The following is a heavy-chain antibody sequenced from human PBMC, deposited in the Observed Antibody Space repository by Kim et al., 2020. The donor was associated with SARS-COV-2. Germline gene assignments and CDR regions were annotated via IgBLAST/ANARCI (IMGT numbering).Heavy chain of an antibody. V-gene: IGHV3-30*03. D-gene: IGHD6-6*01. Sequence: GGSLRLSCAASGFTFSSYGMHWVRQAPGKGLEWVAVISYDGSNKYYADSVKGRFTISRDNSKNTLYLQMNSLRAEDTAVYYCAIIGEASSWGQGTLVTVSS. CDR1: GFTFSSYG. J-gene: IGHJ4*02. CDR3: AIIGEASS. CDR2: ISYDGSNK.